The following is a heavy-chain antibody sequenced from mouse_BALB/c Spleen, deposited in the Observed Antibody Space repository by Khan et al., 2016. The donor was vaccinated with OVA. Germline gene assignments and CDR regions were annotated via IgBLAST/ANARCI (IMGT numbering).Heavy chain of an antibody. CDR3: ASKLGRYYALDY. CDR2: ISSSGST. CDR1: GYSITSDYA. V-gene: IGHV3-2*02. J-gene: IGHJ4*01. D-gene: IGHD4-1*01. Sequence: EVQLQESGPGLVKPSQSLSLTCTVTGYSITSDYAWNWIRQFPGNKLEWMGYISSSGSTTYNPSLKSRISITRDTSKDQFFLQLKSVTSEDTATYYCASKLGRYYALDYWGQGTSVTVSS.